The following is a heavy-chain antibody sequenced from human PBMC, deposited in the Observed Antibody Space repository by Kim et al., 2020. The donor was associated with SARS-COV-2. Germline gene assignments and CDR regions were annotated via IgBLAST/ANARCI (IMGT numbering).Heavy chain of an antibody. V-gene: IGHV1-3*01. CDR2: INAGNGNT. D-gene: IGHD3-3*01. Sequence: ASVKVSCKASGYTFTSYAMHWVRQAPGQRLEWMGWINAGNGNTKYSQKFQGRVTITRDTSASTAYMELSSLRSEDTAVYYCARDLGQKPYYYYGMDVWGQETTVTVSS. CDR3: ARDLGQKPYYYYGMDV. CDR1: GYTFTSYA. J-gene: IGHJ6*02.